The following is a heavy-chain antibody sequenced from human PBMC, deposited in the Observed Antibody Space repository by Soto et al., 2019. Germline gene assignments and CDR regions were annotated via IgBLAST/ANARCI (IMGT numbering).Heavy chain of an antibody. Sequence: SETLSLTCTFSGGSISSSSYYWGWIRQPPGKGLEWIGSIYYSGSTYYNPSLKSRVTISVDTSKNQFSLKLSSVTAADTAVYYCASLARYSSSWPPFDYWGQGTLVTVSS. J-gene: IGHJ4*02. CDR1: GGSISSSSYY. D-gene: IGHD6-13*01. CDR3: ASLARYSSSWPPFDY. V-gene: IGHV4-39*01. CDR2: IYYSGST.